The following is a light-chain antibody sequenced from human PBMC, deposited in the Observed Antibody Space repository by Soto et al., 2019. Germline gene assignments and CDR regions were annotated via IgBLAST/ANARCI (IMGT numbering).Light chain of an antibody. CDR2: AAS. CDR3: LQDYNYPRT. CDR1: QGIRND. V-gene: IGKV1-6*01. J-gene: IGKJ1*01. Sequence: AIPMTQSPSSLSASVGDRVTITCRASQGIRNDLGWYQQKPGKAPKLLIYAASSLQSGVPSRFSGSGSGTDFTLTISSPQPEDFATYYCLQDYNYPRTFGQGTKVEIK.